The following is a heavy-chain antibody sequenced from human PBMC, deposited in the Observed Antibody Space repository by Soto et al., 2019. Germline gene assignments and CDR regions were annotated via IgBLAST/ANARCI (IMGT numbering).Heavy chain of an antibody. D-gene: IGHD2-2*01. Sequence: GGSLRLSCEASGFKFGDYAMHWVRRSPGKGLEWVSGVSWKSEIVGYADSVKGRFTISRDNVKNSLYLEMSSLRTEDTALYYCAKDRGPCTSNKCSSLSCCYGMDVWGQGTTVTVSS. CDR3: AKDRGPCTSNKCSSLSCCYGMDV. CDR2: VSWKSEIV. J-gene: IGHJ6*02. V-gene: IGHV3-9*01. CDR1: GFKFGDYA.